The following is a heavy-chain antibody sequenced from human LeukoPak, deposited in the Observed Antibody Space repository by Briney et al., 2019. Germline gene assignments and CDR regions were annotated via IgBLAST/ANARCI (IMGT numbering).Heavy chain of an antibody. CDR2: IYYSGST. CDR3: ARALPAAGTHNWFDP. J-gene: IGHJ5*02. V-gene: IGHV4-31*03. CDR1: GGPISSGGYY. Sequence: PSQTLSLTCTVSGGPISSGGYYWSWIRQHPGKGLEWIGYIYYSGSTYYNPSLKSRVTISVDTSKNQFSLKLSSVTAADTAVYYCARALPAAGTHNWFDPWGQGTLVTVSS. D-gene: IGHD6-13*01.